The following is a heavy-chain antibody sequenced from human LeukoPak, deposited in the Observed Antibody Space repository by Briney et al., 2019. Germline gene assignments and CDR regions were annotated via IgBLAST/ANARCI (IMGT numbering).Heavy chain of an antibody. Sequence: GGSLRLSCAASGFTFSNYWMSWIRQAPGKGLEWVANIMPDGSDKYYVDSVKGRFIISRDNAKNSLFLQMNSLRAEEMAVYYCAREMFYYDNSGFHDAFDIWGQGTMVTVSS. CDR3: AREMFYYDNSGFHDAFDI. J-gene: IGHJ3*02. D-gene: IGHD3-22*01. V-gene: IGHV3-7*01. CDR1: GFTFSNYW. CDR2: IMPDGSDK.